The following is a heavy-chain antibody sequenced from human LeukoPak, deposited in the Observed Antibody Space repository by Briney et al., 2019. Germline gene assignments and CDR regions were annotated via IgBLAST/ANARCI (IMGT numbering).Heavy chain of an antibody. CDR2: FFYSGSP. D-gene: IGHD5-24*01. CDR1: CGSISPYY. J-gene: IGHJ5*02. Sequence: SETLSLTCTVSCGSISPYYWSWIRHPPGKGLEWIGYFFYSGSPNYNPSLKSRVIISIDTSKNQISLSLSSVPAADTAVYYCARGRGWLQLRRNSFGPWGQGTLVTVSS. V-gene: IGHV4-59*12. CDR3: ARGRGWLQLRRNSFGP.